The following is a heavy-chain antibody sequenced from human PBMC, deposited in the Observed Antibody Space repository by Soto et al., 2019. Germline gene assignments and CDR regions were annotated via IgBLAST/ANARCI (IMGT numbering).Heavy chain of an antibody. Sequence: QVQLVESGGGVVQPGRSLRLSCAASGFSFSAFAMHCVRQAPGKGLEWVAVISDDGTNKHYADSVRGRFTIYRDNSKNTLYVQMNSLRVEDTALYYCARDGSSRGLWLGPDSWGQGTQVTVSS. J-gene: IGHJ4*02. D-gene: IGHD5-18*01. CDR3: ARDGSSRGLWLGPDS. CDR2: ISDDGTNK. V-gene: IGHV3-30-3*01. CDR1: GFSFSAFA.